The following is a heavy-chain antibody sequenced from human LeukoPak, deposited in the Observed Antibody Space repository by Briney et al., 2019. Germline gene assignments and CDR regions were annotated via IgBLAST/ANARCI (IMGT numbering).Heavy chain of an antibody. CDR2: MRSSRSYK. CDR3: AKRLWFGELLSDLAFDI. D-gene: IGHD3-10*01. J-gene: IGHJ3*02. CDR1: GFTFGSCG. V-gene: IGHV3-21*04. Sequence: PGGSLRLFCAASGFTFGSCGMNWVRQAPGKGLEWVSSMRSSRSYKYHVDSVKGRFTISRDNAKNSLYLRMNSLRAEDTAVHYCAKRLWFGELLSDLAFDIWGQGTMVTVSS.